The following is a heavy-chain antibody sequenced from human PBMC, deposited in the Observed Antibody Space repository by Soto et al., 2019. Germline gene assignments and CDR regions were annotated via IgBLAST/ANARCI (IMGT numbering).Heavy chain of an antibody. J-gene: IGHJ6*02. CDR1: GGSIRSSSSY. D-gene: IGHD3-3*01. V-gene: IGHV4-39*01. CDR2: IYYSGST. CDR3: ARRRGVVQDGMDV. Sequence: QLQLQESGPGLVKPSETLSLTCTVSGGSIRSSSSYWDWIRQPPGKGLEWIGSIYYSGSTYSNPSLKSRVLISMDKSKNQFSLNVSSVTATDPAVYYCARRRGVVQDGMDVWGQGTTVIVYS.